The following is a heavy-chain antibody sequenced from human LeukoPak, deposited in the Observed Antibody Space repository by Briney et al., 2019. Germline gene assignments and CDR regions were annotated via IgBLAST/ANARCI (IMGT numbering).Heavy chain of an antibody. CDR1: GFTFSNYW. CDR3: TKDLRYYYADNHSIMDEHDY. D-gene: IGHD4-23*01. J-gene: IGHJ4*02. V-gene: IGHV3-7*01. Sequence: AGGSLRLSCVASGFTFSNYWMTWFRQTPGKGLEWVGNINQDGSEKYYLDSVRGRFTISRDNAKNSLYLQMNSLRVEDTALYCCTKDLRYYYADNHSIMDEHDYWGQGTLVTVSS. CDR2: INQDGSEK.